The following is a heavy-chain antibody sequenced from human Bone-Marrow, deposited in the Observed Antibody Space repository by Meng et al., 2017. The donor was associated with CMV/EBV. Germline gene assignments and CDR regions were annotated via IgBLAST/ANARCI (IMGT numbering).Heavy chain of an antibody. CDR3: ARGRNHGFDI. Sequence: SQTLSLTCAISGDSVSATGGAWNWIRQSPSRGFEWLGRAFYWSKWSNDYAISVRGRITINPDTSKNQFSPQLTSVTPDDTAVYYCARGRNHGFDIWGQGTMVTVS. CDR1: GDSVSATGGA. J-gene: IGHJ3*02. V-gene: IGHV6-1*01. CDR2: AFYWSKWSN.